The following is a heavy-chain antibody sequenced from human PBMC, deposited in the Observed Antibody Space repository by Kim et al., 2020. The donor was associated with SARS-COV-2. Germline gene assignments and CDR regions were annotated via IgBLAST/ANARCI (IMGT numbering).Heavy chain of an antibody. J-gene: IGHJ4*02. Sequence: GGSLRLSCAASGFIVSNYWMNWVRQAPGKGLEWVANIKKDGSEKNYVDAVKGRFTVSRDNAKSSLYLQMNNLRVEDTAVYYCASGEGYWGQGTLVTVSS. D-gene: IGHD7-27*01. V-gene: IGHV3-7*01. CDR2: IKKDGSEK. CDR1: GFIVSNYW. CDR3: ASGEGY.